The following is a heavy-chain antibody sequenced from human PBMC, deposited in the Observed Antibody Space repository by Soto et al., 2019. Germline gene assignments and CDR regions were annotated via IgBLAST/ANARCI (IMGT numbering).Heavy chain of an antibody. J-gene: IGHJ4*02. CDR1: VFTFSDYS. D-gene: IGHD6-19*01. V-gene: IGHV3-23*01. CDR2: LSPGGTET. Sequence: PVGSLRLSWAASVFTFSDYSMACVRHSPGKWLDWVSILSPGGTETYYADSVKGRFTISRDTSKNTLYLQMNGLRGEDTAVYYCAKKSKSNSGQAPFEYWGQGTLVNVSS. CDR3: AKKSKSNSGQAPFEY.